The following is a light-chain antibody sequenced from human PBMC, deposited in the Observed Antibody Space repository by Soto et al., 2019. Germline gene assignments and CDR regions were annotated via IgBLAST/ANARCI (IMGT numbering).Light chain of an antibody. Sequence: DIQMTQSPSSLSASVGDRLTITCRESQSITTYLHWYQPTPGKAPNILIYAACNLPSGAPSRFLCSGAGTDCTRTINSLQPEDVSTDYCQQGYSTPWTFGQGTKVDIK. CDR2: AAC. CDR3: QQGYSTPWT. V-gene: IGKV1-39*01. CDR1: QSITTY. J-gene: IGKJ1*01.